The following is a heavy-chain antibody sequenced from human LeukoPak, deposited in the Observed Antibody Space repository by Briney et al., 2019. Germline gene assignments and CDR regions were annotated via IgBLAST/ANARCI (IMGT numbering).Heavy chain of an antibody. Sequence: GGSLRLSCAASGFSFSSYSMNWVRQAPGKGLEWVSSISSSGTYIYYADLVKGRFTISRDNAKRSLYLQMNSLRAEDTAVYYCARDEIVVVPAAMNTYYYYYYMDVWGKGTTVTVSS. V-gene: IGHV3-21*01. CDR3: ARDEIVVVPAAMNTYYYYYYMDV. J-gene: IGHJ6*03. CDR2: ISSSGTYI. D-gene: IGHD2-2*01. CDR1: GFSFSSYS.